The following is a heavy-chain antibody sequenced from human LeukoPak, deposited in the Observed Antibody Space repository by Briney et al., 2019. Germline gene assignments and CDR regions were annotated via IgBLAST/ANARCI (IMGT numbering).Heavy chain of an antibody. CDR2: ISSSGSTM. D-gene: IGHD6-19*01. CDR1: GFTFSDYY. J-gene: IGHJ4*02. Sequence: GGSLRLSCAASGFTFSDYYMSWIRQAPGKGLEYVSYISSSGSTMYYADSVKGRFTISRDNAKNSLYLQMNSLRAEDTAVYYCATSLAVAAYYFDYWGQGTLVTVSS. V-gene: IGHV3-11*01. CDR3: ATSLAVAAYYFDY.